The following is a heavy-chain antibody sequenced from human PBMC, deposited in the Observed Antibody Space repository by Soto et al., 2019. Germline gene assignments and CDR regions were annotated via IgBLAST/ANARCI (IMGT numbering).Heavy chain of an antibody. V-gene: IGHV3-23*01. Sequence: EVQLLESGGGLVQPGGSLRLSCAASGFTFSSYAMSWVRQAPGKGLEWVSAISGSGGSTYYADSVKGRFTISRDNSKNTLYLQMNSLRAEDTAVYYCAKRFDIVVVVAALFDIWGQGTMVTVSS. D-gene: IGHD2-15*01. J-gene: IGHJ3*02. CDR3: AKRFDIVVVVAALFDI. CDR2: ISGSGGST. CDR1: GFTFSSYA.